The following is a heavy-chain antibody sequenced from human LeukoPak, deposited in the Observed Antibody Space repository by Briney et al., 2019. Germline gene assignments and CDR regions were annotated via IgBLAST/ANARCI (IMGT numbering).Heavy chain of an antibody. J-gene: IGHJ6*02. V-gene: IGHV3-11*05. CDR1: GFTFSDYY. CDR2: ISSSSSYT. D-gene: IGHD3-3*01. Sequence: GGSLRLSCAASGFTFSDYYMSWIRQAPGKGLEWVSYISSSSSYTNYADSVKGRFTISRDNAKNSLYLQMNSLRAEDTAVYYCARAGYDFWSGKAPYGMDVWGQGTTVTVSS. CDR3: ARAGYDFWSGKAPYGMDV.